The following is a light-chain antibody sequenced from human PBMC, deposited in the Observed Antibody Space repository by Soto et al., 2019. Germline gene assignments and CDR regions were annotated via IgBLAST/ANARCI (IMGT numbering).Light chain of an antibody. J-gene: IGLJ3*02. Sequence: QAVVTQPPSVSGAPGQRVTISSTWSRSNIGAGYDVHWYQQLPGKAPKLLIFGNNNRPSGVPDRFSGSKSGTSASLAITGLQPEDEADYYCQSYDSLVRVFGGGTKLTVL. CDR3: QSYDSLVRV. CDR1: RSNIGAGYD. V-gene: IGLV1-40*01. CDR2: GNN.